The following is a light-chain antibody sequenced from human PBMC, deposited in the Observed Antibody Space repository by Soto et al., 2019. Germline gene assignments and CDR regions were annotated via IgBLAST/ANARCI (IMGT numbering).Light chain of an antibody. J-gene: IGKJ1*01. CDR3: QQYNNYLWT. CDR1: QTLNNW. CDR2: KAS. Sequence: DIPMTQSPSTLSASVGDRVTITCRASQTLNNWLAWFQQKPGKAPTLLIYKASGLESGVPSRFSGSGSGTELTLTISSLQPDDFSAYYCQQYNNYLWTFGQGTKVEMK. V-gene: IGKV1-5*03.